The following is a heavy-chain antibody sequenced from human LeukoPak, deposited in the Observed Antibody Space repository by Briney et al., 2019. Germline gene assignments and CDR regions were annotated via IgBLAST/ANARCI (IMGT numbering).Heavy chain of an antibody. CDR3: AKIPRLAYYDSSDSGRTFDY. D-gene: IGHD3-22*01. V-gene: IGHV3-30*18. Sequence: GGSLRLSCAASGFTFSSYWMNWARQAPGKGLEWVAVISYDGSNKYYADSVKGRFTISRDNSKNTLYLQMNSLRAEDTAVYYCAKIPRLAYYDSSDSGRTFDYWGQGTLVTVSS. CDR2: ISYDGSNK. J-gene: IGHJ4*02. CDR1: GFTFSSYW.